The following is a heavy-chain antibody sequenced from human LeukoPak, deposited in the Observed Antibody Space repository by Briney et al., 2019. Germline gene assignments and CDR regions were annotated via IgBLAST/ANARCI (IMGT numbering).Heavy chain of an antibody. V-gene: IGHV3-23*01. CDR1: GFTYSSYA. CDR3: AKDPSFGPALY. Sequence: GGSLRLSCAASGFTYSSYAMSWVRQAPGKGLEWVSAISGSGGSTYYADSVKGRFTISRDNSKNTLYLQMNSLRAEDTAVYYCAKDPSFGPALYWGQGTLVTVSS. D-gene: IGHD2-2*01. J-gene: IGHJ4*02. CDR2: ISGSGGST.